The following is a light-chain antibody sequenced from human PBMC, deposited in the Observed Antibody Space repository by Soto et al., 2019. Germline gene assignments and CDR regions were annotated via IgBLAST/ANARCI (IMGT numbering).Light chain of an antibody. CDR2: ATS. Sequence: DVQMTQSPSSLSAFVGDRVTITCRASQGIAPYLAWFQQKPGKVPKLLIYATSTLQSGVPSRFSGSGSGTAVTLTINSLQPEDVGTYYCQKYNSAPLTFGGGTKVEIK. J-gene: IGKJ4*01. CDR1: QGIAPY. CDR3: QKYNSAPLT. V-gene: IGKV1-27*01.